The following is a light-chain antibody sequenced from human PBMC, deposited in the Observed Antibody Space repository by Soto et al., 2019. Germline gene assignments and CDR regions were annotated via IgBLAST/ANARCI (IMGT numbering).Light chain of an antibody. CDR3: ASYTSSSTSVI. CDR1: GSDVGDSSH. Sequence: QSALTQPRSVSGSPGQSVTISCTATGSDVGDSSHVSWYQQHPDKAPKLIIFEVSNRPSGISSRFSGSKSGNTASLTISGLQAEDEADYYCASYTSSSTSVIFGRGTKLTVL. V-gene: IGLV2-14*01. CDR2: EVS. J-gene: IGLJ2*01.